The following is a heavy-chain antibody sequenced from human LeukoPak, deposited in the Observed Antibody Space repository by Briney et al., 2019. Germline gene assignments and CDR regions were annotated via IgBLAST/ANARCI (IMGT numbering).Heavy chain of an antibody. Sequence: PGGSLRLSCAASGFTFSSYSMNWVRQAPGEGLEWVSSISSSSSYIYYADSVKGRFTISRDNAKNSLYLQMNSLRAEDTAVYYCARDRSLRGYCSSTSCYDDAFDIWGQGTMVTVSS. V-gene: IGHV3-21*01. CDR1: GFTFSSYS. CDR3: ARDRSLRGYCSSTSCYDDAFDI. CDR2: ISSSSSYI. D-gene: IGHD2-2*01. J-gene: IGHJ3*02.